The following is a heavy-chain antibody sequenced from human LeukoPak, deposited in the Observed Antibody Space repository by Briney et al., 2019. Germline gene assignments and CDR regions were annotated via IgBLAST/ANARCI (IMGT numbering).Heavy chain of an antibody. Sequence: PGGSLRLSCAVSGFTVSSNYMSWVRQAPGKGLEWVSFVYSDGRIHYADSLQGRFTISRDNSKNTLYLQMNSVRAEDTAVYYCARDLGDRWGLWGSYRYPLDHWGQGTLVTVSA. D-gene: IGHD3-16*02. V-gene: IGHV3-53*01. CDR1: GFTVSSNY. CDR3: ARDLGDRWGLWGSYRYPLDH. J-gene: IGHJ4*02. CDR2: VYSDGRI.